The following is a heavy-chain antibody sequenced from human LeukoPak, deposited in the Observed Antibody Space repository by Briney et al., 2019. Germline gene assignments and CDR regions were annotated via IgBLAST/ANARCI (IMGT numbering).Heavy chain of an antibody. J-gene: IGHJ4*02. CDR2: INHSGST. D-gene: IGHD3-22*01. CDR3: ARDQPYYYDSSGAHDY. CDR1: GGSSSGYY. Sequence: PSETLSLTCAVYGGSSSGYYWSWIRQPPGKGLEWIGEINHSGSTNYNPSLKSRVTISVDTSKNQFSLKLSSVTAADTAVYYCARDQPYYYDSSGAHDYWGQGTLVTVSS. V-gene: IGHV4-34*01.